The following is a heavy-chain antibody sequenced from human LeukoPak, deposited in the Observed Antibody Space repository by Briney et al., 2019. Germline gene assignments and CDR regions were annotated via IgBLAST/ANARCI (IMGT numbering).Heavy chain of an antibody. CDR2: ISNGGSTI. Sequence: GGSLRLSCAASGFTFSDYYMSWIRQAPGKRLEWVLYISNGGSTIYYADSVKGRFTISRDNAKNSLYLQMNSLRAEDTAIYYCARRSASGWFYFDYWGQGTLVTVSS. D-gene: IGHD6-19*01. V-gene: IGHV3-11*01. CDR3: ARRSASGWFYFDY. J-gene: IGHJ4*02. CDR1: GFTFSDYY.